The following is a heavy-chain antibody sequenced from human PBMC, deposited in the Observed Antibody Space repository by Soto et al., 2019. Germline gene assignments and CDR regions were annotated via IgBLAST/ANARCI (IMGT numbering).Heavy chain of an antibody. V-gene: IGHV3-21*01. D-gene: IGHD6-19*01. CDR2: ISSSSSYI. J-gene: IGHJ1*01. Sequence: PGGSLRLSCAASGFTFSSYSMNWVRQAPGKGLEWVSSISSSSSYIYYADSVKGRFTISRDNAKNSLYLQMNSLRAEDTAVYYCAREVWVAGLLVGSGGFQHWGQGTLVTVSS. CDR3: AREVWVAGLLVGSGGFQH. CDR1: GFTFSSYS.